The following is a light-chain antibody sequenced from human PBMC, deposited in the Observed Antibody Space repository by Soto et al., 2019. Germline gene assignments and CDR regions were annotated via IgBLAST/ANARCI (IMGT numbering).Light chain of an antibody. CDR3: HQYENWPQT. J-gene: IGKJ1*01. Sequence: ESVLTQSPGALSLSPGERATLSCRASQSVSSSYLAWYQQKPGQAPRLLIYGASSRATGIPARFSGSGSGTEFTLTISSLQSEDFALYYCHQYENWPQTFGQGTKVDIK. CDR2: GAS. CDR1: QSVSSSY. V-gene: IGKV3-15*01.